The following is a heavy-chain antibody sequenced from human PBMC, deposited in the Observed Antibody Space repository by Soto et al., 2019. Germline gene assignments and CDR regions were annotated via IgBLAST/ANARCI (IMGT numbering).Heavy chain of an antibody. CDR1: GGSISSGGYS. Sequence: SETLSLTCAVSGGSISSGGYSWSWIRQPPGKGLEWIGYIYHSGSTYYNPSLKSRVTISVDTSKNQFSLKLSSVTAADTAVYYCASMETTVTTGANWFDPWGQGTLVTVSS. V-gene: IGHV4-30-2*05. CDR2: IYHSGST. D-gene: IGHD4-17*01. J-gene: IGHJ5*02. CDR3: ASMETTVTTGANWFDP.